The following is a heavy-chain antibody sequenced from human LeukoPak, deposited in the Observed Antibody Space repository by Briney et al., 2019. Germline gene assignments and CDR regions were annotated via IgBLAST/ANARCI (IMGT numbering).Heavy chain of an antibody. CDR1: GYIFTNYG. V-gene: IGHV1-18*01. Sequence: GASVKVSCKASGYIFTNYGISWVRQAPGQGLEWMGWISAYNGNTNYAQKLQGRVTMTTDTSTSTAYMELRSLRSDDTAVYYCARDHPGDILTGYQNPFDYWGQGTLVTVSS. CDR3: ARDHPGDILTGYQNPFDY. CDR2: ISAYNGNT. D-gene: IGHD3-9*01. J-gene: IGHJ4*02.